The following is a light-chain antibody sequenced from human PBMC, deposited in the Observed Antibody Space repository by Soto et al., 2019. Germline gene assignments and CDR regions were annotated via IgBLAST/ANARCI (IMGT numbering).Light chain of an antibody. CDR2: AAS. CDR1: QSIRTY. J-gene: IGKJ5*01. Sequence: IQMTHSPSSPSASVGDIVTITCRASQSIRTYLNWYQQKPGKPPNLLICAASTLQGGVPSRFSGSGSGTIFTLTISSLQPEDFATYFCQQTSTMPVTCGQGTRQEN. CDR3: QQTSTMPVT. V-gene: IGKV1-39*01.